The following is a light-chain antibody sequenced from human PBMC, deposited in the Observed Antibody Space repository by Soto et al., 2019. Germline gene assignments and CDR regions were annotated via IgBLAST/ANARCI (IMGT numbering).Light chain of an antibody. CDR1: SSDVGAYHY. CDR3: CSYGGSYTYV. CDR2: DVT. Sequence: SVLTQPRSVAGTPGQSVTISCTGISSDVGAYHYVSWYQQHPGKAPKLMIFDVTKQPSGDPDRFSGFKSGNTASLTISGLQAEDEADYFCCSYGGSYTYVFGTGTKGTVL. V-gene: IGLV2-11*01. J-gene: IGLJ1*01.